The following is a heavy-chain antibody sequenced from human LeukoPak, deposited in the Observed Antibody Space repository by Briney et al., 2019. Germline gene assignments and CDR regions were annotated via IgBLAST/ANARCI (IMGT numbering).Heavy chain of an antibody. D-gene: IGHD3-9*01. CDR2: IYYSGST. V-gene: IGHV4-39*07. CDR1: GGSISSSSYY. J-gene: IGHJ4*02. CDR3: ASTGTYYDILTGYYFDY. Sequence: SETLSLTCTVSGGSISSSSYYWGWIRQPPGKGLEWIGSIYYSGSTYYNPSLKSRVTISVDTSKNQFSLKLSSVTVADTAVYYCASTGTYYDILTGYYFDYWGQGTLVTVSS.